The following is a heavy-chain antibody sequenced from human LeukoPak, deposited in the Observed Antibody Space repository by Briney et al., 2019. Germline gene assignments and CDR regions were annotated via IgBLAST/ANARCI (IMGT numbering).Heavy chain of an antibody. V-gene: IGHV3-23*01. D-gene: IGHD5-18*01. CDR1: GFTFSSYA. Sequence: GGSLRLSCAASGFTFSSYAMGWVRQAPGKGLEWVSAITASGGNTYYADSAKGRFTISRDNSKNTLYLQVNSLRAEDTAVYYCAKGNGYSYGRYYFDSWGQGTLVTVSS. CDR3: AKGNGYSYGRYYFDS. J-gene: IGHJ4*02. CDR2: ITASGGNT.